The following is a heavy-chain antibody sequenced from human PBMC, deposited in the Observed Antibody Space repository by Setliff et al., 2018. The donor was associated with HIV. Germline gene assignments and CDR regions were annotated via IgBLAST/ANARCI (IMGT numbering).Heavy chain of an antibody. Sequence: SSETLSLTCTVSGGSITSGSYYWSWIRQPAGKGLEWIGRIYSNGRTTHNPSLKSRVTISRDTSENQFSLRLNSVTAADTAVYYCARTRGYTYGYIDSWAQGTLVTVSS. CDR3: ARTRGYTYGYIDS. V-gene: IGHV4-61*02. D-gene: IGHD5-18*01. CDR1: GGSITSGSYY. CDR2: IYSNGRT. J-gene: IGHJ4*02.